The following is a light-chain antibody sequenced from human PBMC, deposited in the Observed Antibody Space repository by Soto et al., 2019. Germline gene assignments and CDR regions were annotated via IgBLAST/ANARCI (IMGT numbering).Light chain of an antibody. CDR2: EVT. CDR1: SSDVGGYNY. J-gene: IGLJ2*01. V-gene: IGLV2-8*01. Sequence: QSALTQPPSAPGSLGQSVTISCTGTSSDVGGYNYVSWHQQHPGKAPKVMIYEVTKRPPGVPDRFSGSKSGNTASLTVSGLQAEDAADYYCSSFAGGGNPVLLGGGTKLTVL. CDR3: SSFAGGGNPVL.